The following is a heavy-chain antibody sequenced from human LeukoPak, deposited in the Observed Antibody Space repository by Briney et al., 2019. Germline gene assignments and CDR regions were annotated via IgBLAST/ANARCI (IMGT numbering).Heavy chain of an antibody. J-gene: IGHJ3*02. CDR3: ARGDVYYDSSGYYRPPDAFDI. CDR1: GGSISSGDYY. D-gene: IGHD3-22*01. Sequence: PSQTLSLTCTVSGGSISSGDYYWSWIRQPPGKGLEWIVYIYYSGSTYYNPSLKSRVTISVGTSKNQFSLKLGSVTAADTAVYYCARGDVYYDSSGYYRPPDAFDIWGQGTMVTVSS. V-gene: IGHV4-30-4*08. CDR2: IYYSGST.